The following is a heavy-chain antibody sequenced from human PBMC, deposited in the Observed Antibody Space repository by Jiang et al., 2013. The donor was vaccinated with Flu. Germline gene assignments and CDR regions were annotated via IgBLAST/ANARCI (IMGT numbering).Heavy chain of an antibody. CDR3: ARYSSSWYLGWFDP. J-gene: IGHJ5*02. CDR2: IYYSGST. V-gene: IGHV4-59*01. D-gene: IGHD6-13*01. Sequence: LLKPSETLSLTCTVSGGSMSSNYWSWIRQPPGKGLEWIGYIYYSGSTNYNPSLKSRVTISVDKSKNQFSLKLSSVTAADTAVYYCARYSSSWYLGWFDPWGQGTLVTVSS. CDR1: GGSMSSNY.